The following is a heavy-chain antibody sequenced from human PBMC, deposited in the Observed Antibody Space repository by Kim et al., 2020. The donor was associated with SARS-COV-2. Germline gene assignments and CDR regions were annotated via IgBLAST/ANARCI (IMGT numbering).Heavy chain of an antibody. Sequence: SVKVSCKASGCTFSSYAISWVRQAPGQGLEWMGRIIAILGIANYAQKLQGRVTMTTDKSTSTAYMELRSLRSEDTAVYYCARVRNRSTPYSTNYYM. CDR3: ARVRNRSTPYSTNYYM. CDR2: IIAILGIA. V-gene: IGHV1-69*04. D-gene: IGHD2-2*01. J-gene: IGHJ6*03. CDR1: GCTFSSYA.